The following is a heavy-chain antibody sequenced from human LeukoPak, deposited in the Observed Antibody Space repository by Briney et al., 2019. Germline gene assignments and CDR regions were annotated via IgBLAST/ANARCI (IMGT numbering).Heavy chain of an antibody. V-gene: IGHV3-23*01. J-gene: IGHJ4*02. CDR1: GFTFSSYA. D-gene: IGHD2-21*01. CDR3: SKARVVCGDGYSSD. CDR2: SSGSGGST. Sequence: PGGSLRLSCAASGFTFSSYAMDWVRQAPGTGLELVSDSSGSGGSTYYAGPVKGRFTISRDNSESNLFLQMNSLRAEDKAVYYCSKARVVCGDGYSSDWGQGTLVTVSS.